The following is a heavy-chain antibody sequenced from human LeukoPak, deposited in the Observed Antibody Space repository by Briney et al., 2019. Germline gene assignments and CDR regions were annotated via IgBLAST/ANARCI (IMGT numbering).Heavy chain of an antibody. V-gene: IGHV4-34*01. Sequence: PSETLSLTCCVHGGSFSGYYWSWIRQPPGKGLEWIGEINHSGSTNYNPSLKSRVTISVDTSNNQFSLKLSSVTAADTAVYYCARGGYCTNGVCYKADYWGQGTLVTVSS. CDR2: INHSGST. CDR1: GGSFSGYY. J-gene: IGHJ4*02. CDR3: ARGGYCTNGVCYKADY. D-gene: IGHD2-8*01.